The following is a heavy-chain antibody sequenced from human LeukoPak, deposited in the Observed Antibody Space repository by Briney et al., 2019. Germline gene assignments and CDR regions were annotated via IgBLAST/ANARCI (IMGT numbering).Heavy chain of an antibody. Sequence: GGSLRLSCAASGFTFSNYSMNWVRQAPGKGLEWVSYTSSSSSTIYYADSVKGRFTISRDNAKNSLYLQMNSLSAEDTAVYYYAREGRQQRATNAFDIWGQGTMVTVSS. J-gene: IGHJ3*02. CDR1: GFTFSNYS. CDR3: AREGRQQRATNAFDI. CDR2: TSSSSSTI. V-gene: IGHV3-48*01. D-gene: IGHD6-13*01.